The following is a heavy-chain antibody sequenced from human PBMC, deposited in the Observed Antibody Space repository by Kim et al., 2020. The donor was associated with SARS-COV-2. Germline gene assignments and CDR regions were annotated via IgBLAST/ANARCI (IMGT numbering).Heavy chain of an antibody. Sequence: SETLSLTCTVSGGSISSGGYYWSWIRQHPGKGLEWIGYIYYSGSTYYNPSLKSRVTISVDTSKNQFSLKLSSVTAADTAVYYCARDLWWGEYYYGMDVWGQGTTVTVSS. CDR1: GGSISSGGYY. D-gene: IGHD2-8*02. CDR3: ARDLWWGEYYYGMDV. J-gene: IGHJ6*02. V-gene: IGHV4-31*03. CDR2: IYYSGST.